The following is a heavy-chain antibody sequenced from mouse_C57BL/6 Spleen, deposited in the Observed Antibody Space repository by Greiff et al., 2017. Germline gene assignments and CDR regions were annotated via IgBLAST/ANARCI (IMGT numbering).Heavy chain of an antibody. J-gene: IGHJ3*01. CDR1: GYTFTDYY. V-gene: IGHV1-19*01. Sequence: EVQLQQSGPVLVKPGASVKMSCKASGYTFTDYYMNWVKQSHGKSLEWIGVINPYNGGTSYNQKFKGKATLTVDKSSSTAYMELNSLTSEDSAVYYCARDGNYSAWFADWGQGTLVTVSA. CDR2: INPYNGGT. CDR3: ARDGNYSAWFAD. D-gene: IGHD2-1*01.